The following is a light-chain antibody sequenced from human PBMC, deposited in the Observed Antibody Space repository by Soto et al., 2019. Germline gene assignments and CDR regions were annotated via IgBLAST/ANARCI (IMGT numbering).Light chain of an antibody. Sequence: QSALTQPASVSGSPGQSITISCTGTNSDVSGYNYVSWYQHHPGKAPKLMIYDVSNRPSGVSNRFSGSKSGNTASLTISGLQAEDEADYYCNSYTSRSSVVFGGGTQLTVL. CDR2: DVS. CDR3: NSYTSRSSVV. V-gene: IGLV2-14*03. J-gene: IGLJ2*01. CDR1: NSDVSGYNY.